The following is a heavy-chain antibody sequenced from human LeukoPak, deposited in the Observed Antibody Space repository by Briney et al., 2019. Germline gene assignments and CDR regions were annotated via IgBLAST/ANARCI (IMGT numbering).Heavy chain of an antibody. CDR2: INPNSGGT. D-gene: IGHD5-18*01. CDR3: ARALYVDTAMVTGSDAFDI. CDR1: GYTFTDYY. V-gene: IGHV1-2*02. J-gene: IGHJ3*02. Sequence: ASVKVSCKASGYTFTDYYIHWVRQAPGQGLECMGWINPNSGGTNYAQKFQGRVTMTRDTSISTAYMELSRLRSDDTAVYYCARALYVDTAMVTGSDAFDIWGQGTMVTVSS.